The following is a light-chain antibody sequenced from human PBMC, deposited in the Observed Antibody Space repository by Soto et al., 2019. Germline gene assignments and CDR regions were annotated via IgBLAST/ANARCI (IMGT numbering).Light chain of an antibody. CDR1: QSISGT. CDR2: GAS. J-gene: IGKJ1*01. CDR3: QQYNNWPRT. Sequence: EIVMTQSPATLSVSPGGGATLSCRASQSISGTLAWYQQKPGQAPRLLIYGASTRATGIPARFSGSGSGTEFTLTISSLQSEDFAVYYCQQYNNWPRTFGQGTKVDIK. V-gene: IGKV3-15*01.